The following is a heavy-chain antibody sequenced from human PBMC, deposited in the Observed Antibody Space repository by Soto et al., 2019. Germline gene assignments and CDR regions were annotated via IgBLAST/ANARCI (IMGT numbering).Heavy chain of an antibody. D-gene: IGHD1-1*01. CDR3: ARVRLDGTKVLYYYYGMDV. J-gene: IGHJ6*02. Sequence: QVQLQESGPGLVKPSQTLSLTCTVSGGSISSGGYYWSWIRQHPGKGLEWIGYIYYSGSTYYNPSLKSRVTISVDTSKNQFSLKLSSVTAADTAVYYCARVRLDGTKVLYYYYGMDVWGQGTTVTVSS. CDR1: GGSISSGGYY. CDR2: IYYSGST. V-gene: IGHV4-31*03.